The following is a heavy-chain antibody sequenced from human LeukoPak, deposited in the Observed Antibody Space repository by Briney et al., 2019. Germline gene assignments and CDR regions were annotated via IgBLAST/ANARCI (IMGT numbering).Heavy chain of an antibody. CDR2: VYPGDSDT. Sequence: PGESLKISCMGSGYSFTSHWMGWVRQMPGKGLEWMGIVYPGDSDTRYSPSFQGQVTISADKSISTAYLQWSSLKASDTAMYYCARQILRSSGSVASLDFWGQGTLVTVSS. J-gene: IGHJ4*02. D-gene: IGHD3-16*02. CDR3: ARQILRSSGSVASLDF. CDR1: GYSFTSHW. V-gene: IGHV5-51*01.